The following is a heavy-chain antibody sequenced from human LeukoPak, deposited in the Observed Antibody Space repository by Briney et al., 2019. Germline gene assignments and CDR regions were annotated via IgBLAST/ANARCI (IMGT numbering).Heavy chain of an antibody. D-gene: IGHD5-18*01. CDR2: INHSGRT. V-gene: IGHV4-34*01. CDR3: ANVRGLRVYSYGYRAFDI. Sequence: SETLSLTCAVYGGSFSGYYWSWIRQPPGKGLEGSGEINHSGRTNYNPSLKSRVTILVDTFKNQFSLKLSSVTAADTAVYYCANVRGLRVYSYGYRAFDIWGQGTMVTVPS. J-gene: IGHJ3*02. CDR1: GGSFSGYY.